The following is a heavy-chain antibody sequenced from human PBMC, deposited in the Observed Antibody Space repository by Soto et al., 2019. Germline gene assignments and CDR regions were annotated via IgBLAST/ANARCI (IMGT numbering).Heavy chain of an antibody. CDR3: ARGLVRELLLNWFDP. CDR1: GVSFSGYY. Sequence: SETLSLTCAVYGVSFSGYYWSWIRQPPGKGLEWIGEINHSGSTNYNPSLKSRVTISVDTSKNQFSLKLSSVTAADTAVYYCARGLVRELLLNWFDPWGQGTLVTVSS. CDR2: INHSGST. D-gene: IGHD1-26*01. J-gene: IGHJ5*02. V-gene: IGHV4-34*01.